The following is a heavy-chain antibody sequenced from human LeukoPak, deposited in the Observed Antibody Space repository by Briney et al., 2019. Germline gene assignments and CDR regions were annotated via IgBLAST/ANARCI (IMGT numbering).Heavy chain of an antibody. CDR3: AKDQVSYYGSGSYYNQDY. J-gene: IGHJ4*02. CDR2: ISGSGGST. D-gene: IGHD3-10*01. Sequence: GGSLRLSCAASGFTPSSYAMSWVRQASGKGLEWVSAISGSGGSTYYADSVKGRFTISRDNSKNTLYLQMNSLRAEDTAVYYCAKDQVSYYGSGSYYNQDYWGQGTLVTVSS. V-gene: IGHV3-23*01. CDR1: GFTPSSYA.